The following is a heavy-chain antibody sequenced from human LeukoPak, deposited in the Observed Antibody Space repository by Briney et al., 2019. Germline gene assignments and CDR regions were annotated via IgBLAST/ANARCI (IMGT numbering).Heavy chain of an antibody. Sequence: GESLRLSCVASGFTFSSYTMNWVRQAPGKGLEWISYISNSSNTIYYADSVKGRFTISRDNSKNTLYLQMNSLRAEDTAVYYCARGGNSFVGNNWFDPWGQGTLVTVSS. CDR1: GFTFSSYT. V-gene: IGHV3-48*01. D-gene: IGHD1/OR15-1a*01. CDR3: ARGGNSFVGNNWFDP. J-gene: IGHJ5*02. CDR2: ISNSSNTI.